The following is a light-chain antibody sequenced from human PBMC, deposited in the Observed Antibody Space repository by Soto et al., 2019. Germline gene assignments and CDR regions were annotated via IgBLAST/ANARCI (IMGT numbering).Light chain of an antibody. J-gene: IGLJ1*01. V-gene: IGLV2-14*01. CDR2: EVS. Sequence: QYVLTPPSSVSGSPGQSITISCTVTSSDIGNYKYVSWYQQHPGKAPKLMIYEVSNRPSGVSNRFSGSKSGNTASLTISGLQAEDETDYYCFSYTSSGTYVFGPGTKVTVL. CDR3: FSYTSSGTYV. CDR1: SSDIGNYKY.